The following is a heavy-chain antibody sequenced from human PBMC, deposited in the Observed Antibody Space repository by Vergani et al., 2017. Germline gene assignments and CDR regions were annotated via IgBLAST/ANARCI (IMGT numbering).Heavy chain of an antibody. Sequence: QVQVVNSGAEVKKSGASVKVSCKTSGYTFSNYHMHWVRQAPGQGLEWMGIINPSGGHTNYAQKFQGIATRTRDTSTSTVYMELSSLRSEDTAIYYCARGDYGILTGYRYWGQGTLVTVSA. V-gene: IGHV1-46*03. D-gene: IGHD3-9*01. J-gene: IGHJ4*02. CDR3: ARGDYGILTGYRY. CDR1: GYTFSNYH. CDR2: INPSGGHT.